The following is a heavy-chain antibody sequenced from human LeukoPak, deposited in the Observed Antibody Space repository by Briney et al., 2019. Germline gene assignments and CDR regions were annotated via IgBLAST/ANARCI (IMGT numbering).Heavy chain of an antibody. CDR3: ARAPGSGWGAFDI. V-gene: IGHV4-34*01. J-gene: IGHJ3*02. Sequence: PSETLSLTCAVYGGSFSGYYWSWIRQPPGKGLEWIGEINHSGSTNYNPSLKSRVTISVDTSKNQFSLKLRSVTAADTAVYYCARAPGSGWGAFDIWGQGTMVTVSS. CDR2: INHSGST. D-gene: IGHD1-26*01. CDR1: GGSFSGYY.